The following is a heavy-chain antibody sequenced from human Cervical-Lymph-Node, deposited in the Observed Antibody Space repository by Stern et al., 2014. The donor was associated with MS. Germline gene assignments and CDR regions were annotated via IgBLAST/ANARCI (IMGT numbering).Heavy chain of an antibody. CDR3: VKDKSGGGLRHFEY. CDR2: ISWTSGTI. J-gene: IGHJ4*02. Sequence: VQLLESGGGLVQPGRSLRLSCAASGFTFDDYAMHWVRQAPGKGLEWVSGISWTSGTIGYADSVKGRFAISRDNAKNSLYLPNNSLRTGDAALDYCVKDKSGGGLRHFEYWGQGTLVTVSS. V-gene: IGHV3-9*01. D-gene: IGHD4-17*01. CDR1: GFTFDDYA.